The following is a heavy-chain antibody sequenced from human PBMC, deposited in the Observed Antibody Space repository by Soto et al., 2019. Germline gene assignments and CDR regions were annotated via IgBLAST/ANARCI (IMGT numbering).Heavy chain of an antibody. Sequence: SVKVSCKASGGTFSSYAISWVRQAPGQGLEWMGGIIPIFGTANYAQKFQGRVTISADESTSTAYMELSSLRSEDTAVYYCARDRCSSTSCPQPDYYYYGMDVWG. CDR2: IIPIFGTA. CDR3: ARDRCSSTSCPQPDYYYYGMDV. D-gene: IGHD2-2*01. V-gene: IGHV1-69*13. CDR1: GGTFSSYA. J-gene: IGHJ6*02.